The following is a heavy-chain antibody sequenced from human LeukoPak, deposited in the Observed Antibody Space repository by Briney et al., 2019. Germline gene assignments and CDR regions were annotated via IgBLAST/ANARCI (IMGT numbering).Heavy chain of an antibody. CDR3: ARENSGSYREFDY. Sequence: SETLSLACTVSGGSISSYYWSWIRQPAGEGLEWIGRIYTSGSTNYNASLKSRVSMSVDTSKNQFSLKLSSVTAADTAVFYCARENSGSYREFDYWGQGTLVTVSS. CDR1: GGSISSYY. CDR2: IYTSGST. D-gene: IGHD1-26*01. V-gene: IGHV4-4*07. J-gene: IGHJ4*02.